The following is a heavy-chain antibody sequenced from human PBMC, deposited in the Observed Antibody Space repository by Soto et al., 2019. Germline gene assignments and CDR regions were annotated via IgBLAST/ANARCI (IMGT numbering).Heavy chain of an antibody. J-gene: IGHJ4*02. CDR1: GFTFSDYY. Sequence: PGVSLRLSCAASGFTFSDYYMSWVRQAPGKGLEWVSAISGSGGSTYYADSVKGRFTVSRDNSKNTLYLQMNSLRAEDTAVYYCAKGGREGTMIVVVITMLDYWGQGTLVTVSS. D-gene: IGHD3-22*01. V-gene: IGHV3-23*01. CDR2: ISGSGGST. CDR3: AKGGREGTMIVVVITMLDY.